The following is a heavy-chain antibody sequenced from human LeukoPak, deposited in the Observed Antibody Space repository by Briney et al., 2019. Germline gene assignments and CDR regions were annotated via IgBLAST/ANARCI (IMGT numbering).Heavy chain of an antibody. V-gene: IGHV3-7*01. CDR2: IKEDGSEK. D-gene: IGHD2-2*01. CDR3: ARERGRSIVVVLAARNYNWFDP. J-gene: IGHJ5*02. CDR1: GGSFIGFH. Sequence: PSETLSLTCAVYGGSFIGFHWNWIRQAPGKGLEWVANIKEDGSEKKYVDSVKGRFTISRDNAKNSLYLQMNSLRAEDTAVYYCARERGRSIVVVLAARNYNWFDPWGQGTLVTVSS.